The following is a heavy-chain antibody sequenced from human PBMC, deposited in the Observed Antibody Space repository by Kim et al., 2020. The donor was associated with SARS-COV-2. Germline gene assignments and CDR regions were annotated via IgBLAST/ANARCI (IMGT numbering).Heavy chain of an antibody. V-gene: IGHV4-4*02. D-gene: IGHD6-6*01. CDR2: IYHSGST. CDR1: GGSISSSNW. CDR3: ARELGSSSPYARRGYFDL. J-gene: IGHJ2*01. Sequence: SETLSLTCAVSGGSISSSNWWSWVRQPPGKGLEWIGEIYHSGSTNYNPSLKSRVTISVDKSKNQFSLKLSSVTAADTAVYYCARELGSSSPYARRGYFDLWGRGTLVTVSS.